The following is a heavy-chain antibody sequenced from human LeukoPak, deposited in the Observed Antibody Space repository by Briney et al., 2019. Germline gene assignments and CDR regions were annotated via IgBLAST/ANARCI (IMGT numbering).Heavy chain of an antibody. CDR3: ARGSTVTTGFDP. D-gene: IGHD4-17*01. J-gene: IGHJ5*02. V-gene: IGHV4-34*01. CDR2: INHSGST. Sequence: KPSETLSLTCAVYGGSFSGYYWSWIRQPPGKGLEWIGEINHSGSTNYNPSLKSRVTISVDTSKNQFSLKLSSVTAADTAVYYCARGSTVTTGFDPWGQGTLVTVSS. CDR1: GGSFSGYY.